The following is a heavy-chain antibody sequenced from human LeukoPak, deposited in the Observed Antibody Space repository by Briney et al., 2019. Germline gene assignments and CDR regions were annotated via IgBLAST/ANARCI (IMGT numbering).Heavy chain of an antibody. J-gene: IGHJ4*02. CDR3: ARDRAWNYFDY. CDR2: ISNDGSRK. V-gene: IGHV3-30*03. Sequence: GRSLRLSCAPSGFTFSRHGMHWVRQAPGKGLEWVAIISNDGSRKYYAHSVEGRFTISRDNSKNTLYLQMDSLRAEDTAVYYCARDRAWNYFDYWGQGTLVTVSS. CDR1: GFTFSRHG. D-gene: IGHD3-3*01.